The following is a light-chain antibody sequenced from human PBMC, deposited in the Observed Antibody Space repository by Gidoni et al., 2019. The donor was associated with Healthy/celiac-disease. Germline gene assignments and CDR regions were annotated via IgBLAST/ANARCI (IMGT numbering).Light chain of an antibody. J-gene: IGKJ1*01. Sequence: AIRITQSPSSLSASTGDRVTITCRASQGISSYLAWYQQNPGKAPMLLIYAASTLQSGVPSRFSGSGSGTYFTLTISCLQSEDFATYYCQQYYSYPRTFXQXTKVEIK. CDR1: QGISSY. V-gene: IGKV1-8*01. CDR3: QQYYSYPRT. CDR2: AAS.